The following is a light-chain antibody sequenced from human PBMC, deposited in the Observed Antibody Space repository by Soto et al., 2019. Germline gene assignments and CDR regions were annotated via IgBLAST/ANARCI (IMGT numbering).Light chain of an antibody. CDR1: QSVSSN. Sequence: EMVMTQSPATLSMSPGERATLSCRASQSVSSNLAWYQQKPGQAPRLLIYGASTRAGGIPARFSGSGSGTEFTLTISSLEPEDFAVYYCQQRSSWPPALSFGGGTKVDIK. CDR3: QQRSSWPPALS. CDR2: GAS. V-gene: IGKV3-15*01. J-gene: IGKJ4*01.